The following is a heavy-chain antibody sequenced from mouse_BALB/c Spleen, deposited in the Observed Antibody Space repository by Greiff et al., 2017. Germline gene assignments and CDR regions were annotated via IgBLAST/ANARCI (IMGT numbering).Heavy chain of an antibody. V-gene: IGHV14-4*02. CDR2: IDPENGDT. CDR3: NAANYYGSSRGYFDV. D-gene: IGHD1-1*01. CDR1: GFNIKDYY. Sequence: VQLQQSGAELVRSGASVKLSCTASGFNIKDYYMHWVKQRPEQGLEWIGWIDPENGDTEYAPKFQGKATMTADTSSNTAYLQLSSLTSEDTAVYYCNAANYYGSSRGYFDVWGAGTTVTVS. J-gene: IGHJ1*01.